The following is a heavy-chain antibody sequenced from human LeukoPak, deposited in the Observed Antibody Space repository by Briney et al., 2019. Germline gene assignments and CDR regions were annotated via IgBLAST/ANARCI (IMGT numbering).Heavy chain of an antibody. CDR3: ARGPKSRSTGWFDP. CDR1: GFTFSSYG. D-gene: IGHD3-10*01. V-gene: IGHV3-33*01. CDR2: IWYDGSNK. Sequence: PGRSLRLSCAASGFTFSSYGMHWVRQAPGKGLEWVAVIWYDGSNKYCADSVKGRFTISRDNSKNTLYLQMNSLRAEDTAVYYCARGPKSRSTGWFDPWGQGTLVTVSS. J-gene: IGHJ5*02.